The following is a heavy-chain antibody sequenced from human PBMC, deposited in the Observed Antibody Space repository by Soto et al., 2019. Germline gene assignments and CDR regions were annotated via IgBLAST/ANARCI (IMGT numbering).Heavy chain of an antibody. D-gene: IGHD3-3*01. CDR2: ISAYNGNT. J-gene: IGHJ6*02. V-gene: IGHV1-18*01. Sequence: VASVKVSCKASGYTFTSYGISWVRQAPGRGLEWMGWISAYNGNTNYAQKLQGRVTMTTDTSTSTAYMELRSLRSDDTAVYYCARESYYDFWSGYYLSYYYYGMDVWGQGTTVTVSS. CDR1: GYTFTSYG. CDR3: ARESYYDFWSGYYLSYYYYGMDV.